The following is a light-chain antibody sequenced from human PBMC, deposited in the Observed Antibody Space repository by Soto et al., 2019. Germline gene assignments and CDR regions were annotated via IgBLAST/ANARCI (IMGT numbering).Light chain of an antibody. CDR1: QDISVY. V-gene: IGKV1-27*01. CDR2: SAS. CDR3: QKFNTAPLT. J-gene: IGKJ5*01. Sequence: DIQMTQSPSSLSASVGDRVTITCRASQDISVYLAWYQQKPGKVPKLLIYSASTLQSGVPSRFSGSGSGTDFTLTISTLQPEDVATSFCQKFNTAPLTFVPGTRLEIK.